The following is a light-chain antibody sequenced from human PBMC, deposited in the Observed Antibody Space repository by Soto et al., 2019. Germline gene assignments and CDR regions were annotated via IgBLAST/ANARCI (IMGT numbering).Light chain of an antibody. CDR1: QSVGSKY. CDR3: QQYGSSPQT. CDR2: GAS. V-gene: IGKV3-20*01. J-gene: IGKJ1*01. Sequence: EIELTQSPGTLSLSPGERATLSCRASQSVGSKYLAWYQQKPGQAPRLLIYGASSRATGIPDRFSGSGSGTDFTLTISRLEPEDFAVYYCQQYGSSPQTFGQGTKVDI.